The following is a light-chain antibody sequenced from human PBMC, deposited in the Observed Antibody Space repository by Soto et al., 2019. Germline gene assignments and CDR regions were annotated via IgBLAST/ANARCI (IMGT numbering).Light chain of an antibody. CDR1: QSLLHGNGYTY. CDR2: LGS. J-gene: IGKJ4*01. V-gene: IGKV2-28*01. Sequence: DLVVTQSPLSLPVTPGEAASISCRSSQSLLHGNGYTYLDWYLQKPGQSPQLLIYLGSSRAPGVPDRFSGSGSDTDFTLKISRVEAEDVGVYYCMQALQTPLTFGGGTKVEIK. CDR3: MQALQTPLT.